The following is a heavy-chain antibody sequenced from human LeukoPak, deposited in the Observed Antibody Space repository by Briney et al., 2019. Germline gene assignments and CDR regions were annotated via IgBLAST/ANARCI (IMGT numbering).Heavy chain of an antibody. CDR2: MNPNSGNT. Sequence: GASVKVSCKASGYTYTSYDINWVRQATGQGLEWMGWMNPNSGNTRNAQKFQGRVAMTRNTHISTDYMELSSLRSEDTAVYYCARGLRGARGGVGDYWGQGTLVTVSS. D-gene: IGHD2-8*01. CDR3: ARGLRGARGGVGDY. CDR1: GYTYTSYD. V-gene: IGHV1-8*01. J-gene: IGHJ4*02.